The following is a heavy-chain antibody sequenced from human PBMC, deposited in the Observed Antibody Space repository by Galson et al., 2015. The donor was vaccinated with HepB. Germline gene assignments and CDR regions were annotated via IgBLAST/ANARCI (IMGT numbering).Heavy chain of an antibody. CDR2: ISYDGSNK. CDR1: GFTFSSYG. CDR3: AKVALRIVGVNWNDGYYYYGMDV. Sequence: SLRLSCAASGFTFSSYGMHWVRQAPGKGLEWVAVISYDGSNKYYADSVKGRFTISRDNSKNTLYLQMNSLRAEDTAVYYCAKVALRIVGVNWNDGYYYYGMDVWGQGTTVTVSS. J-gene: IGHJ6*02. D-gene: IGHD1-1*01. V-gene: IGHV3-30*18.